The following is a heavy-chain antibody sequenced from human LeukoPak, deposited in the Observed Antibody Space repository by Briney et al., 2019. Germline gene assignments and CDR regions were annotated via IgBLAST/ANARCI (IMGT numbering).Heavy chain of an antibody. CDR3: ARDRDSSSWVDY. V-gene: IGHV3-30*03. CDR1: GFTFSSYG. CDR2: ISYDGSNK. J-gene: IGHJ4*02. D-gene: IGHD6-13*01. Sequence: GGSLRLSCAASGFTFSSYGMHWVRQAPGKGLEWVAVISYDGSNKYYADSVKGRFTISRDNSKNTPYLQMNSLRAEDTAVYYCARDRDSSSWVDYWGQGTLVTVSS.